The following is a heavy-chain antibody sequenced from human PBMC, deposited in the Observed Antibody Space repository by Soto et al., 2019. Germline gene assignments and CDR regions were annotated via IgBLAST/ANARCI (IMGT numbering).Heavy chain of an antibody. V-gene: IGHV3-23*03. Sequence: VRSLRLSGAASGFSCSDYSMNWVRQAPGKGLEWVSFIDLSGTTTYCRDSVKGRFTIFKDKSMNTVYLQMNSLTVEDVAVYYCTKDRVPDGIYSFDYWGQGALVNVSS. CDR3: TKDRVPDGIYSFDY. CDR1: GFSCSDYS. J-gene: IGHJ4*02. CDR2: IDLSGTTT. D-gene: IGHD2-15*01.